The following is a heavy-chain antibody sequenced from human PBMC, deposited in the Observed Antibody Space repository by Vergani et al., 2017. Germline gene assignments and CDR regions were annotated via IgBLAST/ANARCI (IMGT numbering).Heavy chain of an antibody. Sequence: QVQLVESGGGVVQPGRSLRLSCVMSGFTVTNYAIFCVRQAPGKGLESVSVIWHDGGNKHFADSVAGRFAISRDDSKKTVYLEMTNLRAEDTALYYCVRDRYEGTSPYNGRLLGHWGQGTRVTVSS. J-gene: IGHJ4*02. CDR2: IWHDGGNK. CDR3: VRDRYEGTSPYNGRLLGH. CDR1: GFTVTNYA. D-gene: IGHD1-1*01. V-gene: IGHV3-33*01.